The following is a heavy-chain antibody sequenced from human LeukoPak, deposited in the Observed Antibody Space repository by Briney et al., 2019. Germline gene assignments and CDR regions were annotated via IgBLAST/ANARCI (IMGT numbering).Heavy chain of an antibody. Sequence: PSETLSLTCAVSGASITTDTYFWTWIRQPAGKGLEWIGRIYTSGGTNYNPSLKSRVTISVDTSKNQFSLRLRSVTAADTAVYYCARALCIDGVCEWFDPWGQGILVTVSS. CDR3: ARALCIDGVCEWFDP. J-gene: IGHJ5*02. CDR2: IYTSGGT. CDR1: GASITTDTYF. D-gene: IGHD2-8*01. V-gene: IGHV4-61*02.